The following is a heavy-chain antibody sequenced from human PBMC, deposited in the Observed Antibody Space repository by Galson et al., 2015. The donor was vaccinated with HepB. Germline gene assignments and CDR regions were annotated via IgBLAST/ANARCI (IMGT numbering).Heavy chain of an antibody. V-gene: IGHV3-49*04. J-gene: IGHJ3*02. CDR2: IRSKAYGGTT. CDR1: GFTFGDYA. CDR3: TRDNWNIDAFDI. D-gene: IGHD1-1*01. Sequence: SLRLSCAASGFTFGDYAMSWVRQAPGKGLEWVGFIRSKAYGGTTEYAASVKGRFTISRDDSKSIAYLQMNSLKTEDTAVYYCTRDNWNIDAFDIWGQGTMVTVSS.